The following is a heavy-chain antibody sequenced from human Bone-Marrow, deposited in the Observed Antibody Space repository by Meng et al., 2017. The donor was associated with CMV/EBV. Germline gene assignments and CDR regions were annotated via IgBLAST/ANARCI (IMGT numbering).Heavy chain of an antibody. J-gene: IGHJ5*02. CDR2: INPSGGST. CDR3: ARDPQIRFLEWDASWWFDP. D-gene: IGHD3-3*01. V-gene: IGHV1-46*01. CDR1: GYTFTSYY. Sequence: ASVKVSCKASGYTFTSYYMHWVRQAPGQGLEWMGIINPSGGSTSYAQKFQGRVTMTRDTSTSTVYMELSSLRSEDTAVYYCARDPQIRFLEWDASWWFDPWGQGTLVTVSS.